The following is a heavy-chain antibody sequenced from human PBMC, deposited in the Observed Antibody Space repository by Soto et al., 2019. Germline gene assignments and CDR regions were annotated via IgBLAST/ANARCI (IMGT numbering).Heavy chain of an antibody. V-gene: IGHV3-30-3*01. Sequence: PGGSLRLSCAASGFTFSSYALHWVRQAPGKGLEWVALISYDGSNKYYADSVKGRFTISRDNSKNTMYLEMNSLRAEDTAVYYCAKDTFYHDSSGYYVFDYWGQGTLVTVSS. CDR2: ISYDGSNK. CDR3: AKDTFYHDSSGYYVFDY. CDR1: GFTFSSYA. D-gene: IGHD3-22*01. J-gene: IGHJ4*02.